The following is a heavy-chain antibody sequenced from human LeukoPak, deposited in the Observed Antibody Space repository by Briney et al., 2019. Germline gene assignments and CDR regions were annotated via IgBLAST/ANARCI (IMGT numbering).Heavy chain of an antibody. J-gene: IGHJ3*01. V-gene: IGHV3-66*01. D-gene: IGHD2-21*02. CDR3: VRGGTSVTAPF. CDR2: IYSGGST. Sequence: GGSLRLSCAASGFTVNRSYMNWVRQAPGEGLDWVSVIYSGGSTNYADSVKGRFTISRDNSKNMVYLQMNSLRAEDTAVYYCVRGGTSVTAPFWGQGTMVTVSS. CDR1: GFTVNRSY.